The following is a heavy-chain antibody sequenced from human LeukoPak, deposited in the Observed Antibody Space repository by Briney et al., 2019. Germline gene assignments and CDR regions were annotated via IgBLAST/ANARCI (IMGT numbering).Heavy chain of an antibody. CDR1: GYTFTGYY. D-gene: IGHD6-13*01. Sequence: GASVKVSCKASGYTFTGYYMHWVRQAPGQGLEWMGWINPNSGGTNYAQKFQGRVTMTRDTSISTAYMELSRLGSDDTAVYYCARGGSSWRIRSFDYWGQGTLVTVSS. CDR2: INPNSGGT. J-gene: IGHJ4*02. CDR3: ARGGSSWRIRSFDY. V-gene: IGHV1-2*02.